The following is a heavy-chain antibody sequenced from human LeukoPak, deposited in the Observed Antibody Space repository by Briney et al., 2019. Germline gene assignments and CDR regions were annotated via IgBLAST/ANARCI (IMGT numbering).Heavy chain of an antibody. CDR3: AKAAYCTNGVCFPYYYYGMDV. CDR2: ISGSGGST. J-gene: IGHJ6*02. D-gene: IGHD2-8*01. Sequence: PGGSLRLSCAASGFTFSSYAMSWVRQAPGKGLEWVSAISGSGGSTYYADSAKGRFTISRDNSKNTLYLQMNSLRAEDTAVYYCAKAAYCTNGVCFPYYYYGMDVWGQGTTVTVSS. V-gene: IGHV3-23*01. CDR1: GFTFSSYA.